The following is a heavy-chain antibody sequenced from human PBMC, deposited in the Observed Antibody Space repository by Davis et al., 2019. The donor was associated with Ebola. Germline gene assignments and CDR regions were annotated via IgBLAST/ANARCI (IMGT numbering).Heavy chain of an antibody. J-gene: IGHJ4*02. CDR1: GFTFSSYR. CDR3: ARDVPGSYLCFDY. CDR2: IYESSNNI. D-gene: IGHD1-26*01. Sequence: GESLKISCAASGFTFSSYRMNWVRQAPGKGLEWVSSIYESSNNIYYADSVKGRFTTSRDNAKNSLYLQMDSLRAEDTAIYYCARDVPGSYLCFDYWGQGTLVTVSS. V-gene: IGHV3-21*01.